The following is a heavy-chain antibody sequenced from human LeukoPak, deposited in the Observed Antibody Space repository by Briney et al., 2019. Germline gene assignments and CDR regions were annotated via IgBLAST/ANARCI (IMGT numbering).Heavy chain of an antibody. D-gene: IGHD2-21*01. V-gene: IGHV1-8*01. J-gene: IGHJ6*03. CDR3: ARAPDCGGDCYSGYYYYYYMDV. CDR1: GYTFTSYD. CDR2: MNPNSGNT. Sequence: ASVKVSCKASGYTFTSYDINWVRQATGQGLEWMGWMNPNSGNTGYAQKFQGRVTMTRNTSISTACMELSSLRSEDTAVYYCARAPDCGGDCYSGYYYYYYMDVWGKGTTVTVSS.